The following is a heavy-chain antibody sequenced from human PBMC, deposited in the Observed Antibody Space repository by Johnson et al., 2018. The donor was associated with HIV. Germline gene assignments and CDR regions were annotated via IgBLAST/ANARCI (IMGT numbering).Heavy chain of an antibody. CDR1: GFTFSDYA. V-gene: IGHV3-30*04. J-gene: IGHJ3*02. CDR3: GMSGVEDAAFDI. CDR2: ISYDGSNK. D-gene: IGHD7-27*01. Sequence: QVLLVESGGGVVQPGRSLRLSCAASGFTFSDYAMHWVRQAPGKGLEWVGVISYDGSNKYYADSVKGRFTISRDNSKNTLYLQMNSLRAEDTAVFYCGMSGVEDAAFDIWGQGTMVTVSS.